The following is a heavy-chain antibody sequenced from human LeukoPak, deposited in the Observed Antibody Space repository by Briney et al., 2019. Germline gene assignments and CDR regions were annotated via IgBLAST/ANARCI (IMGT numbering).Heavy chain of an antibody. J-gene: IGHJ6*03. CDR1: GFTFSSYS. Sequence: GGSLRLSCAASGFTFSSYSMNWVRQAPGKGLEWVSSISSSSSYIYYADSVKGRFTISRDNAKNSLYLQMGSLRAEDMAVYYCAREHAIAYYMDVWGKGTTVTVSS. CDR2: ISSSSSYI. D-gene: IGHD2-21*01. V-gene: IGHV3-21*01. CDR3: AREHAIAYYMDV.